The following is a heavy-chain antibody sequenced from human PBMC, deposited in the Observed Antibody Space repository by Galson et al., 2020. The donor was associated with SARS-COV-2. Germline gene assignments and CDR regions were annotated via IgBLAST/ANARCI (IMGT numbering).Heavy chain of an antibody. V-gene: IGHV3-15*01. CDR1: GFTFSNAW. J-gene: IGHJ4*02. Sequence: TGGSLRLSCAASGFTFSNAWMTWVRQPPGKGLEWVGLIKRNTDGGTTDYAAPVKGRFTISNDDSNNTLYLQMISLKTEDTAVYYCTTGSSWDYCGQGPLVTVSS. CDR2: IKRNTDGGTT. CDR3: TTGSSWDY.